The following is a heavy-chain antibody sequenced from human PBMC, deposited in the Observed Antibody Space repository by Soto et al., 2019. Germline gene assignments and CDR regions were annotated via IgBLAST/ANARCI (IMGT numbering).Heavy chain of an antibody. J-gene: IGHJ6*02. Sequence: QVQLVESGGGVVQPGRSLRLSCAASGFTFSSYAMHWVRQAPGKGLEWVAVISYDGSNKYYADSVKGRFTISRDNSKNTLYLQMNSLRAEDTAVYYCARETIVATISYYYYGMDVWGQGTTVTVSS. CDR3: ARETIVATISYYYYGMDV. CDR1: GFTFSSYA. CDR2: ISYDGSNK. D-gene: IGHD5-12*01. V-gene: IGHV3-30-3*01.